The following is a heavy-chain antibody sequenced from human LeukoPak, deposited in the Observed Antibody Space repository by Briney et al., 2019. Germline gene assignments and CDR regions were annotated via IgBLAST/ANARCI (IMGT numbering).Heavy chain of an antibody. CDR1: GGSFSGCY. V-gene: IGHV4-34*01. CDR2: INHSVST. D-gene: IGHD2-2*02. CDR3: ATLTRELDCSSTSCYKSNWFDP. J-gene: IGHJ5*02. Sequence: SETLCLTCAVYGGSFSGCYWSRIRQPPGKGLEWIGEINHSVSTNYNPSLKSRVTISVDTSKNQFSLKLSSVTAADTAVYYCATLTRELDCSSTSCYKSNWFDPWGQGTLVTVSS.